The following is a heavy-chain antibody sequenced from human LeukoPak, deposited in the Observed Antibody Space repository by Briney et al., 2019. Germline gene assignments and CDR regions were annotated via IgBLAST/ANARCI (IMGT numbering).Heavy chain of an antibody. CDR1: GGTFSSYA. Sequence: ASVKVSCKASGGTFSSYAISWVRQAPGQGLEWMGGIIPIFGTANYAQKFQGRVTITADESTSTAYMELSSLRSDDTAVYYCARDSYYWNYERPYYYYYGMDVWGQGTTVTVSS. CDR2: IIPIFGTA. V-gene: IGHV1-69*13. D-gene: IGHD1-7*01. CDR3: ARDSYYWNYERPYYYYYGMDV. J-gene: IGHJ6*02.